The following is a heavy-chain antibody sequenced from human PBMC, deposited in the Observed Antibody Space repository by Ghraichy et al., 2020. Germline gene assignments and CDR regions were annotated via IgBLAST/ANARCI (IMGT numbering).Heavy chain of an antibody. CDR1: GFVFGDYC. V-gene: IGHV3-49*03. J-gene: IGHJ6*02. CDR2: IKSKAYGETT. CDR3: SRIFESSSWFGEKYFYYGLDV. D-gene: IGHD3-10*01. Sequence: GGSLRLSCTASGFVFGDYCMTWFRQAPGKGLEWVGYIKSKAYGETTEYAASVKGRFTISRDDSKFIAYLQMNSLKTEDTAVYHCSRIFESSSWFGEKYFYYGLDVWGQGTTDTVSS.